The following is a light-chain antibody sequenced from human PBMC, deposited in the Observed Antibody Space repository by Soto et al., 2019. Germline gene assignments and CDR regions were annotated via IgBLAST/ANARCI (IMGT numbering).Light chain of an antibody. CDR3: QQSYTTPPIT. CDR2: AAS. CDR1: QSISSY. Sequence: DIQMTQSPSSLSASVGDRVTITCRASQSISSYLNWYQQKPGKATKLLIYAASSLQSGVPSRFSGSGSVTDFTLTINSLQHEDFATYYCQQSYTTPPITFGQGTRMEIK. V-gene: IGKV1-39*01. J-gene: IGKJ5*01.